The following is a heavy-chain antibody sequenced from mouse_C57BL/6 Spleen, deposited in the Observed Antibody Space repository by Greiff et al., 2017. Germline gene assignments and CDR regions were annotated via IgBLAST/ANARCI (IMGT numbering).Heavy chain of an antibody. Sequence: QVQLQQSGAELVRPGASVTLSCKASGYTFTDYEMHWVKQTPVHGLEWIGAIDPETGGTAYNQKFKGKAILTADKSSSTAYMELRSLTSEDSAVYYCTRYEDYDYVFDYWGQGTTLTVSS. CDR1: GYTFTDYE. D-gene: IGHD2-4*01. J-gene: IGHJ2*01. V-gene: IGHV1-15*01. CDR3: TRYEDYDYVFDY. CDR2: IDPETGGT.